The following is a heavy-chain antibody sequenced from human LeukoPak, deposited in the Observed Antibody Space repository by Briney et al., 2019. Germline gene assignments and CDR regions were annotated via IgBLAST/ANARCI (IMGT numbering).Heavy chain of an antibody. D-gene: IGHD3-22*01. CDR3: ARVPWSGYYYGRDY. CDR1: GGSFSGYY. CDR2: INHSGST. J-gene: IGHJ4*02. Sequence: SETLSLTCAVYGGSFSGYYWSWIRQPPGKGLEWIGEINHSGSTNYNPSLKSRVTISVDTSKNQFSLKLSSVTAADTAVYYCARVPWSGYYYGRDYWGQGTLVTVSS. V-gene: IGHV4-34*01.